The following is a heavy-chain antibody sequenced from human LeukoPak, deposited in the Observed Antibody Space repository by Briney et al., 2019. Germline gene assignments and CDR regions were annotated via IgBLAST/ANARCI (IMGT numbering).Heavy chain of an antibody. CDR1: GGSFSDYY. Sequence: PSETLSLTCAVYGGSFSDYYWSWIRQPPGKGLEWIGEIDHRESTTYNPSLKSRVTISVDTSKNQFSLKLNSVTAADTAVYYCASRMYYCYGMDVWGQGTTVIVSS. CDR2: IDHREST. J-gene: IGHJ6*02. V-gene: IGHV4-34*01. CDR3: ASRMYYCYGMDV.